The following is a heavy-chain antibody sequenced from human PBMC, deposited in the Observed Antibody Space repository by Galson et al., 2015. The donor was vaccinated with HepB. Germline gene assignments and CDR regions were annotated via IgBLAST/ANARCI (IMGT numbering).Heavy chain of an antibody. D-gene: IGHD6-19*01. CDR2: IYSGGST. J-gene: IGHJ4*02. CDR1: GFTVSSNY. Sequence: SLRLSCAASGFTVSSNYMSWVRQAPGKGLEWVSVIYSGGSTYYADSVKGRFTISRDNSKNTLYLQMNSLRAEDTAVYYCARGTGQWLVTRRQYYFDYWGQGTLVTVSS. CDR3: ARGTGQWLVTRRQYYFDY. V-gene: IGHV3-66*02.